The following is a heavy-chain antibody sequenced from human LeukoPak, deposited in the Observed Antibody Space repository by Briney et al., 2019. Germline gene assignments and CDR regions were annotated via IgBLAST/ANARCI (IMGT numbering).Heavy chain of an antibody. CDR2: IYYSGST. D-gene: IGHD3-10*01. J-gene: IGHJ5*02. CDR3: VRGPYGSSISNWFDP. CDR1: GGSISSYY. V-gene: IGHV4-59*01. Sequence: SETLSLTCTVSGGSISSYYWSWIRQPPGKGLEWIGYIYYSGSTNYNPSLKSRVTISVDTSKNQFSLKLSSVTAADTAVYYCVRGPYGSSISNWFDPWGQGTLVTVSS.